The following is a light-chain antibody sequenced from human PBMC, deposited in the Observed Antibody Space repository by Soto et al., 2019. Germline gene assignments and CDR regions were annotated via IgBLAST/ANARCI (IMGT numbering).Light chain of an antibody. CDR3: SSYAGSSTYVV. V-gene: IGLV2-23*01. CDR2: EGS. Sequence: QSALTQPASVSGSPGQSITISCTGTSSDVGSYNLVSWYQQHPGKAPKLMIYEGSKRPSGISNRFSGSKSGNTASLTISGLQAEDEAAYYCSSYAGSSTYVVFGGGTKVTVL. J-gene: IGLJ2*01. CDR1: SSDVGSYNL.